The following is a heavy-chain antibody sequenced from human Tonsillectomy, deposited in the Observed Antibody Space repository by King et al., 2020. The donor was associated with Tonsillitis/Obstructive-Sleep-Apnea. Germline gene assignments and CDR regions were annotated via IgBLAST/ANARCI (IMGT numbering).Heavy chain of an antibody. CDR1: GYMFTSHY. CDR2: ANPSGDNK. Sequence: VQLVESGAEVKKPGASVKVSCKASGYMFTSHYMHWVRQAPGQGPEWVGMANPSGDNKVYAQKFQGRVTITMDTSTSIVYLELSSLRSEETAVYYCARDRSSGCSSGTKDSWFDPWGQGTVVTVSA. D-gene: IGHD6-19*01. J-gene: IGHJ5*02. CDR3: ARDRSSGCSSGTKDSWFDP. V-gene: IGHV1-46*01.